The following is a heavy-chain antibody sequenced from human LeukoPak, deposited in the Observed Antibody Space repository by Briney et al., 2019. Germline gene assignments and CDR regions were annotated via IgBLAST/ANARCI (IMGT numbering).Heavy chain of an antibody. CDR3: VTGHYDSRMYFDL. J-gene: IGHJ2*01. V-gene: IGHV3-74*01. D-gene: IGHD3-16*01. Sequence: GGSLRLSCTASGLTFSTYWVHWVRQAPGKGLVWVSQIKFDGSLASYADSVKGRFTISRDNAKNTLYLQMNTLGTEDTAVYYCVTGHYDSRMYFDLWGRGALVTVSS. CDR1: GLTFSTYW. CDR2: IKFDGSLA.